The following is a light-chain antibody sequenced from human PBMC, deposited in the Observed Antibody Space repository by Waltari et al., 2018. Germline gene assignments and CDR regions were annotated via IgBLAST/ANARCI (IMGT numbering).Light chain of an antibody. V-gene: IGLV2-23*02. CDR2: EVS. CDR1: CSDVGSYTL. CDR3: CSYAGSSAVV. J-gene: IGLJ2*01. Sequence: QSALTQPASVSGSPGQSITISCTGTCSDVGSYTLVSWYQQHPGKAPKLMIYEVSKRPSGVSNRFSGSNSGNTASLTSSGLQAEDEADYYCCSYAGSSAVVFGGGTKLTVL.